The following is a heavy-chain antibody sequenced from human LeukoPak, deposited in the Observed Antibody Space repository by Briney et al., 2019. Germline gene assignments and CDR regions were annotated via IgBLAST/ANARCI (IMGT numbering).Heavy chain of an antibody. D-gene: IGHD5-24*01. V-gene: IGHV3-53*01. J-gene: IGHJ4*02. Sequence: GGSLRLSCATSGFTVRSNYMRWVRQAPGKGLEWVSVIYSGGSTYYADSVKGRFTSSRDDSMNTLSLQMNSLKAEDTAVYYCARRRGYNSYYFDSWGQGALVTVSS. CDR3: ARRRGYNSYYFDS. CDR1: GFTVRSNY. CDR2: IYSGGST.